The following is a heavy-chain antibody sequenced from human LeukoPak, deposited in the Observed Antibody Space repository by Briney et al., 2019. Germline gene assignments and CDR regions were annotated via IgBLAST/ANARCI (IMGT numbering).Heavy chain of an antibody. D-gene: IGHD2-15*01. CDR3: VRELPPVVSYYFDY. J-gene: IGHJ4*02. Sequence: GGSLRLSCAASGFTFSSYGMHWVRQAPGKGLEWVAVIWYDGSNKYYADSVKGRFTISRDNSKNTLYLQMNRLRAEDTAVYYCVRELPPVVSYYFDYWGQGTLVTVSS. CDR1: GFTFSSYG. CDR2: IWYDGSNK. V-gene: IGHV3-33*01.